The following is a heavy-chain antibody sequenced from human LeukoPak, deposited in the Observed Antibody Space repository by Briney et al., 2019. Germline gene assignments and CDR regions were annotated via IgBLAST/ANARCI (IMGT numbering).Heavy chain of an antibody. J-gene: IGHJ4*02. D-gene: IGHD6-13*01. CDR3: ARGLYSSSSPFDY. CDR2: ISYDGNNK. CDR1: GFTFSNYG. Sequence: LGRSLRLSCAASGFTFSNYGIHWVRQAPGKGLEWVAVISYDGNNKYYADSVKGRFTISRDNSKNTLFLQMNSLRAEDTAVYYCARGLYSSSSPFDYWGQGTLVTVSS. V-gene: IGHV3-30*03.